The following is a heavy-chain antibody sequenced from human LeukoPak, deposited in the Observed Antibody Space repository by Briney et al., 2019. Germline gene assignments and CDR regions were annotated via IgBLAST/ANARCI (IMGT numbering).Heavy chain of an antibody. CDR2: INPSGGST. D-gene: IGHD2-21*02. CDR1: GYTFTSYY. CDR3: ARGDIVVVTATLRLGAFDI. J-gene: IGHJ3*02. V-gene: IGHV1-46*01. Sequence: GASVKVSCKASGYTFTSYYMHWVRQAPGQGLEWMGIINPSGGSTSYAQKFQGRVTMTRDTSTSTVYMELRSLRSDDTAVYYCARGDIVVVTATLRLGAFDIWGQGTMVTVSS.